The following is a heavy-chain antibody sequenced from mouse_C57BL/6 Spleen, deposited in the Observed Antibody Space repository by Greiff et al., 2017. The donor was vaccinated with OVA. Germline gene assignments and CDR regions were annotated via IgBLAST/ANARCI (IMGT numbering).Heavy chain of an antibody. CDR1: GYAFSSYW. J-gene: IGHJ2*01. Sequence: QVQLKESGPELVKPGASVKISCKASGYAFSSYWVNWVKQRPGKGLEWIGRIYPGDGANNYNGKFKGKATLTADKSSSTAYMQLSSLTSEYSAVYFCARVVYYVYFDYWGQGTTLTVSS. D-gene: IGHD2-2*01. V-gene: IGHV1-82*01. CDR2: IYPGDGAN. CDR3: ARVVYYVYFDY.